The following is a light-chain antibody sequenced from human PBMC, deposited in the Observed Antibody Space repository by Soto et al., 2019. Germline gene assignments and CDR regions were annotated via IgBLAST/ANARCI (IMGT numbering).Light chain of an antibody. CDR2: YDS. CDR3: QVWDSSSDHPGV. J-gene: IGLJ2*01. V-gene: IGLV3-21*04. Sequence: SYELTQPPSVSVAPGKTARITCGGNNIGSNSVHWYQQKPGQAPVLVIYYDSDRPSGIPERFSGSNSGNTATLTISRVEAGDEADYYCQVWDSSSDHPGVFGGGTKLTVL. CDR1: NIGSNS.